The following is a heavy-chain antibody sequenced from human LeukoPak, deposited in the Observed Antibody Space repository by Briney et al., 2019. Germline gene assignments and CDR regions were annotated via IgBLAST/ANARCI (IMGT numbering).Heavy chain of an antibody. Sequence: SETLSLTCTVSGGSISSSSYYWGWIRQPPGKGLEWIGSIYYSGSTYYNPSLKSRVTISGDPAKNQFALKLCSVTAADTAVYSCARVGYDILTGYFYDYWGEGTLVTVSS. CDR2: IYYSGST. D-gene: IGHD3-9*01. CDR3: ARVGYDILTGYFYDY. V-gene: IGHV4-39*01. J-gene: IGHJ4*02. CDR1: GGSISSSSYY.